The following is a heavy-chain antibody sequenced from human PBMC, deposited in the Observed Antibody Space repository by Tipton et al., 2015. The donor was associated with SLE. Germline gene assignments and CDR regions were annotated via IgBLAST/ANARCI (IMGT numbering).Heavy chain of an antibody. J-gene: IGHJ3*02. CDR3: ASRRHYYDSSGYCWGAFDI. V-gene: IGHV4-59*11. Sequence: TLSLTCTVSGGSISSHYWSWIRQPPGKGLEWIGYIYYSGSTNYNPSLKSRVTISVDTSKNQFSLKLNSVTAADTAVYYWASRRHYYDSSGYCWGAFDIWGQGTMVTVSS. CDR2: IYYSGST. D-gene: IGHD3-22*01. CDR1: GGSISSHY.